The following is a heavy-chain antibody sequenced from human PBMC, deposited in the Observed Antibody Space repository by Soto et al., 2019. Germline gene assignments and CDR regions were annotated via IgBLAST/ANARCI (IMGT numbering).Heavy chain of an antibody. CDR1: GFTFSSYA. V-gene: IGHV3-30-3*01. Sequence: QVQLVESGGGVVQPGRSLRLSCAASGFTFSSYAMHWVRQAPGKGLEWVAVISYDGSNKYYADSVKGRFTISRDNSKNTLYLQMNSLRAEDTAVYYWARSLRFLEGLLYLDYWGQGTLVTVSS. CDR3: ARSLRFLEGLLYLDY. D-gene: IGHD3-3*01. CDR2: ISYDGSNK. J-gene: IGHJ4*02.